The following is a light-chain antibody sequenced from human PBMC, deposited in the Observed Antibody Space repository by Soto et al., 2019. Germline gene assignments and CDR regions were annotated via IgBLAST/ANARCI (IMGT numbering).Light chain of an antibody. CDR2: TTN. CDR3: AALDDNLNAWV. Sequence: QPVLTQPPSASGTPGQRVTISCSGSSSNIGSNTVKWYQQLPGTAPKLLIYTTNQRPSGVPDRFSDSRSGTSASLAISGLQSEDEAYYYCAALDDNLNAWVFGGGTKLTVL. V-gene: IGLV1-44*01. CDR1: SSNIGSNT. J-gene: IGLJ3*02.